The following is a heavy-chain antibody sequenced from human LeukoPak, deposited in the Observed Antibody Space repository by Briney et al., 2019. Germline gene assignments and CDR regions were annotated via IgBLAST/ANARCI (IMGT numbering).Heavy chain of an antibody. CDR1: GYTFTSYY. V-gene: IGHV1-8*02. CDR2: MNPNSGNT. J-gene: IGHJ4*02. D-gene: IGHD6-13*01. CDR3: ASSSWYGVDY. Sequence: GASVKVSCKASGYTFTSYYMHWVRQAPGQGLEWMGWMNPNSGNTGYAQKFQGRVTMTRNTSISTAYMELSSLRSEDTAVYYCASSSWYGVDYWGQGTLVTVSS.